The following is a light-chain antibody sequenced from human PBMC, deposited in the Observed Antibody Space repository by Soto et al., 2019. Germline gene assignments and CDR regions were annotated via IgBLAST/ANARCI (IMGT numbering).Light chain of an antibody. CDR2: DAS. CDR3: ARYDIRPIT. Sequence: DIQMTQSPSSLFASVGDRVTITCQATQDINIYLNWYQQKSGTAPNLLIYDASNLEIGVPSRFSGSGCGTHFTFSISGLPTADHGTCYCARYDIRPITFGRGTRLEIK. CDR1: QDINIY. V-gene: IGKV1-33*01. J-gene: IGKJ5*01.